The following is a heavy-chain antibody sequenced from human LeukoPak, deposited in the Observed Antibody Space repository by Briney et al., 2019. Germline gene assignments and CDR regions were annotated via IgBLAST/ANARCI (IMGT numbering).Heavy chain of an antibody. D-gene: IGHD3-10*01. V-gene: IGHV3-48*01. Sequence: GGSLRLSCAASGFNFSSYSMNWVRQAPGKGLEWVSYISSSSSTIYYADSVKGRFTISRDNAKNSLYLQMNSLRAEDTAVYYCAGWFDLDAFDIWGQGTMVAVSS. J-gene: IGHJ3*02. CDR2: ISSSSSTI. CDR1: GFNFSSYS. CDR3: AGWFDLDAFDI.